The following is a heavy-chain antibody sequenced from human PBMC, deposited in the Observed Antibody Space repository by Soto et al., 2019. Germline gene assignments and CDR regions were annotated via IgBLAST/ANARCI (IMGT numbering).Heavy chain of an antibody. J-gene: IGHJ5*02. D-gene: IGHD6-19*01. CDR1: GYTFTSFA. Sequence: ASVKVSCKASGYTFTSFAMHWVRQAPGQRLEWMGWINAGNGNTKYSQKFQGRVTITRDTSASTAYMELSSLRSEDTAVYYCARGVAGPLHWFDPWGQGTLVTVSS. CDR3: ARGVAGPLHWFDP. V-gene: IGHV1-3*01. CDR2: INAGNGNT.